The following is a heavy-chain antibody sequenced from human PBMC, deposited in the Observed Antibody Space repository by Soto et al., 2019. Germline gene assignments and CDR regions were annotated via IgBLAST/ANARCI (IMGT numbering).Heavy chain of an antibody. CDR3: ARAPRGNYGYPSYFDY. J-gene: IGHJ4*02. Sequence: SSETLSLTCTVSGGSISSYYWSWIRQPPGKGLEWIGYIYYSGSTNYNPSLKSRVTISVDTSKDQFSLKLSSVTAADTAVYYCARAPRGNYGYPSYFDYWGQGTLVTVSS. V-gene: IGHV4-59*01. CDR1: GGSISSYY. CDR2: IYYSGST. D-gene: IGHD3-10*01.